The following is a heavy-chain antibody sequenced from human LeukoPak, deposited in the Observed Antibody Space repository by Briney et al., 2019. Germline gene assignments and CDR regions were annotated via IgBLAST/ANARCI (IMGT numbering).Heavy chain of an antibody. D-gene: IGHD6-19*01. J-gene: IGHJ4*02. Sequence: GASVKVSCKASGGTFSSYAISWVRQAPGQGLEWMGGIIPIFGTANYAQKFRGRVTITADKSTSTAYMELSSLRSEDTAVYYCARDKDSSGWYWGIYWGQGTLVTVSS. V-gene: IGHV1-69*06. CDR3: ARDKDSSGWYWGIY. CDR1: GGTFSSYA. CDR2: IIPIFGTA.